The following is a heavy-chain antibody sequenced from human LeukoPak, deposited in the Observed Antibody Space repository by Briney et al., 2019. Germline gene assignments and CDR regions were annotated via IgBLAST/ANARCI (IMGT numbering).Heavy chain of an antibody. CDR2: IYHSGST. Sequence: SETQSLTCTVSGYSISSGYYWGGIRQPPGKGLEWIGSIYHSGSTYYNPSLKSRVTISVDTSKNQFSLKLSSVTAADTAVYYCARGGNVWGSYRRTTSYFQHWGQGTLVTVSS. CDR3: ARGGNVWGSYRRTTSYFQH. J-gene: IGHJ1*01. V-gene: IGHV4-38-2*02. D-gene: IGHD3-16*02. CDR1: GYSISSGYY.